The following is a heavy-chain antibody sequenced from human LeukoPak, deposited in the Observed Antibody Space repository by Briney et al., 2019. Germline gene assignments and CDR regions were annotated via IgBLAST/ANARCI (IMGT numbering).Heavy chain of an antibody. Sequence: PGGSLRLSCAASGFTFSDYYMSWIRQAPGKGLDWVSHISSSGSTIYYADSVKGRFTISRDNAKNSLYLQMNSLRAEDTAVYYCASPAAMTTVTTPFDYWGQGTLVTVSS. CDR1: GFTFSDYY. V-gene: IGHV3-11*04. J-gene: IGHJ4*02. D-gene: IGHD4-17*01. CDR2: ISSSGSTI. CDR3: ASPAAMTTVTTPFDY.